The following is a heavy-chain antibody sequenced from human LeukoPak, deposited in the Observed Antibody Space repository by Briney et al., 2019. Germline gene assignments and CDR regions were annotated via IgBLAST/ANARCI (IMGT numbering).Heavy chain of an antibody. CDR2: ISWNSGSI. V-gene: IGHV3-9*01. D-gene: IGHD1-26*01. CDR3: ANGTGRYWTFFDY. J-gene: IGHJ4*02. CDR1: GFTFDDYA. Sequence: GRSLRLSCAASGFTFDDYAMHWVRQAPGKGLEWVSGISWNSGSIDYAVSVKGRFTIPRDNAKNSLSLQMNSLRPEDTAFYYCANGTGRYWTFFDYWGQGTLVTVSS.